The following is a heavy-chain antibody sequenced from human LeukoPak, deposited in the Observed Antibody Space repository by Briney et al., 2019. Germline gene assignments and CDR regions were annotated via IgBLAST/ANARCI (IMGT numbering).Heavy chain of an antibody. J-gene: IGHJ4*02. CDR3: ARRAGSGYRYYFDY. CDR2: IRYDGSNR. Sequence: PGGSLRLSCAASGFTFSNYGMHWARQAPGKGLQWVAFIRYDGSNRYYADSMKGRFTISRDNSKNTLCLQMNSLRAEDTAVYYCARRAGSGYRYYFDYWGQGTLVTVSS. V-gene: IGHV3-30*02. CDR1: GFTFSNYG. D-gene: IGHD3-22*01.